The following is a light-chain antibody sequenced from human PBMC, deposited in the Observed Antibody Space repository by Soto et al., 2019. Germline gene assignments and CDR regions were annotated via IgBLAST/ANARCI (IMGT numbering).Light chain of an antibody. V-gene: IGKV1-5*01. J-gene: IGKJ1*01. CDR3: QQLNSYPWT. CDR2: AAS. Sequence: DIQMTQSPATLPASVGDRFTITCRASQSISNWLAWYQQKPGKAPKLLIYAASTLQSGVPSRFSGSGSGTDFTLTISSLQPEDFATYYCQQLNSYPWTFGQGTKVDIK. CDR1: QSISNW.